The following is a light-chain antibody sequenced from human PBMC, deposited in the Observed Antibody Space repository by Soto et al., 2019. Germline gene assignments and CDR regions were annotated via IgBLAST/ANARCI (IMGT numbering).Light chain of an antibody. V-gene: IGKV3-20*01. CDR3: QQYAGSPWT. Sequence: EIVLTQSPGTLSLSPGDTATLSCRASQSVYSSYLAWYQQKPGQAPRLLIYAASSRATGIPDRFSGSGSGTDFTLTIGRLEPEDFAVYYCQQYAGSPWTFGQGTKVDIK. J-gene: IGKJ1*01. CDR2: AAS. CDR1: QSVYSSY.